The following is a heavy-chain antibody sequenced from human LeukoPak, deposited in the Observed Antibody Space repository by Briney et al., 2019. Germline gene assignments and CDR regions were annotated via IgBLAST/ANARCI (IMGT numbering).Heavy chain of an antibody. CDR1: SGSISSGGYS. J-gene: IGHJ4*02. D-gene: IGHD2-15*01. V-gene: IGHV4-30-2*01. Sequence: SETLSLTCAVSSGSISSGGYSWSWIRQPPGKGLEWIGYIYHSGSTYYNPSLKSRVTISVDRSKNQFSLKLSSVTAADTAVYYCARARGLGYCSGGSCYGPGGLDYWGQGTLVTVSS. CDR3: ARARGLGYCSGGSCYGPGGLDY. CDR2: IYHSGST.